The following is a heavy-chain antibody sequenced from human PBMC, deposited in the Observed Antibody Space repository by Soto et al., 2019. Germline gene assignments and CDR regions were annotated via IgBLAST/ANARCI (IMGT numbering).Heavy chain of an antibody. CDR3: AKQSSPEGWLAP. J-gene: IGHJ5*02. Sequence: EVRLLESGGGLVQPGGSLSLSCAASASTFPTYGVSCVRQAPGKGLEWVSTITITGGSAYYAESVRGRFTISRDRSNYTVSLLLNSLRAEDTAIYYCAKQSSPEGWLAPWGQGTLVTVSS. V-gene: IGHV3-23*05. CDR2: ITITGGSA. D-gene: IGHD6-19*01. CDR1: ASTFPTYG.